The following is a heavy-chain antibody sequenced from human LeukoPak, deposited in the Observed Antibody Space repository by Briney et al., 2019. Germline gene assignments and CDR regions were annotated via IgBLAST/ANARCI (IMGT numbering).Heavy chain of an antibody. CDR1: GFTFSSYA. V-gene: IGHV3-23*01. Sequence: GGSLRLSCAASGFTFSSYAMSWVRQAPGKGLEWVSAITGSGGSTYYADSVKGRFTISRDNSKNTLYLQMNSLRAEDTAVYYCAKDGTTYYYYYMDVWGKGTTVTISS. CDR3: AKDGTTYYYYYMDV. J-gene: IGHJ6*03. D-gene: IGHD1-7*01. CDR2: ITGSGGST.